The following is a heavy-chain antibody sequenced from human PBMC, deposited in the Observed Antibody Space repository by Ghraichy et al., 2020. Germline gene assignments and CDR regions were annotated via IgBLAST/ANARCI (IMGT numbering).Heavy chain of an antibody. CDR1: GGSISGYY. Sequence: SETLSLTCTVSGGSISGYYWNWIRQPPGKRLEWIGYIYYSGSTSYNPSLQSRVTSSVDTSKNQFSLDLSSVTAADTAVYYCARHDSSGWTGGFDCWGQGALVTVSS. V-gene: IGHV4-59*08. J-gene: IGHJ4*02. CDR2: IYYSGST. D-gene: IGHD3-22*01. CDR3: ARHDSSGWTGGFDC.